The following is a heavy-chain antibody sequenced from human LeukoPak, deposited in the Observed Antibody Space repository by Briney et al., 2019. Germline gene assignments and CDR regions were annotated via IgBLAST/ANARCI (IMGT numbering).Heavy chain of an antibody. CDR3: ARGAAATLGP. V-gene: IGHV4-31*03. Sequence: PSETLSLTCTVSGGSISSGGYYWSWIRQHPGKGLEWIGYIYYSGSTYYNPSLKSRVTISIDTSKNQFSLKLSSVTAADTAVYYCARGAAATLGPWGQGTLVTVSS. D-gene: IGHD2-15*01. CDR2: IYYSGST. CDR1: GGSISSGGYY. J-gene: IGHJ5*02.